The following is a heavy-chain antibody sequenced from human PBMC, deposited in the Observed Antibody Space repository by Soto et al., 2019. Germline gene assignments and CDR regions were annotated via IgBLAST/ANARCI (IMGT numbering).Heavy chain of an antibody. CDR2: VSGSGGTT. D-gene: IGHD5-18*01. CDR3: ARCTVDTIVTRGWCNWFDP. V-gene: IGHV3-23*01. Sequence: EVQLLESGGGLVQPGGSLRLSCAASGFTFSNYAMSWVRQAPGKGLEWVSAVSGSGGTTYYADSVRGRFTISRDNSKNTLYLQLNSLRAEDTAIYFCARCTVDTIVTRGWCNWFDPWGKGTLVTVSS. CDR1: GFTFSNYA. J-gene: IGHJ5*02.